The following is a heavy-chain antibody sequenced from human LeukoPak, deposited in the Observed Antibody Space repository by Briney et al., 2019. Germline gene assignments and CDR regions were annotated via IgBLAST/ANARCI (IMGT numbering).Heavy chain of an antibody. CDR2: ISSNGGST. V-gene: IGHV3-64*01. CDR1: GFTFSSYA. CDR3: ARSLGRQISGVYYDSSGYYDY. J-gene: IGHJ4*02. D-gene: IGHD3-22*01. Sequence: GGSLRLSCAASGFTFSSYAMHWVRQAPGKGLEYVSAISSNGGSTYYANSVKGRFTISRDNSKNTLYLQMGSLRAEDMAVYYCARSLGRQISGVYYDSSGYYDYWGQGTLVTVSS.